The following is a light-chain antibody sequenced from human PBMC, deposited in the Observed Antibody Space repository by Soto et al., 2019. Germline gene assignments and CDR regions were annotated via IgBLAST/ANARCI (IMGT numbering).Light chain of an antibody. CDR3: QQYDKLVS. CDR1: QDISNY. CDR2: DTS. V-gene: IGKV1-33*01. J-gene: IGKJ2*01. Sequence: DIQMTQSPASLSASVGDRVTITCQASQDISNYLNWYQQKAGKAPKLLIYDTSELHTGVPSRFSESGSGTEFTFTISSLQPEDIATYYCQQYDKLVSFGQGTKLEIK.